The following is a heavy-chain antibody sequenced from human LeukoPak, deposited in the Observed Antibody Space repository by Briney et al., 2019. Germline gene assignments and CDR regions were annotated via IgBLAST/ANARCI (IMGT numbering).Heavy chain of an antibody. CDR2: LSGGGGGS. CDR3: AKEKTGKFDFDY. Sequence: GGSLRLSCAVSGLTIRTYAMSWVRQAPGKGLEWVSSLSGGGGGSYYADSVKGRVTVSRDDSKNTLYLQMNSLRAEDTAVYYCAKEKTGKFDFDYWGQGTLVTVSS. CDR1: GLTIRTYA. D-gene: IGHD3-10*01. J-gene: IGHJ4*02. V-gene: IGHV3-23*01.